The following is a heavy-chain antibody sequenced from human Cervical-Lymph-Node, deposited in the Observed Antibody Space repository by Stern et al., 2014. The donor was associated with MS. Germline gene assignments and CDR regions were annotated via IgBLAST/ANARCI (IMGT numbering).Heavy chain of an antibody. Sequence: VQLVQSGAEVKRPGESLKISCKGSGYSFTNYWIGWVRQMPGKGLEWLGIIYPGDSETTSSQSFQRRVTFSVAKSINTAYLQGGSLRASDTAMYYCARRGDGYNYYFDFWGQGTLVTVSS. J-gene: IGHJ4*02. CDR1: GYSFTNYW. CDR2: IYPGDSET. CDR3: ARRGDGYNYYFDF. V-gene: IGHV5-51*03. D-gene: IGHD5-24*01.